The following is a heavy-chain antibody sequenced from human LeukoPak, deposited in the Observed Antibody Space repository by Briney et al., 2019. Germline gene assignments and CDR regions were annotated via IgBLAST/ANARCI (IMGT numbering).Heavy chain of an antibody. CDR3: ARDEGYRIAAAAPPYY. J-gene: IGHJ4*02. V-gene: IGHV1-18*01. CDR2: ISAYNGNT. Sequence: ASVKVSCKASGYTFTSYGISWVRQAPGQGLEWMGWISAYNGNTNYAQKFQGRVTITADKSTSTAYMELSSLRSEDTAVYYCARDEGYRIAAAAPPYYWSQGTLVTVSS. D-gene: IGHD6-13*01. CDR1: GYTFTSYG.